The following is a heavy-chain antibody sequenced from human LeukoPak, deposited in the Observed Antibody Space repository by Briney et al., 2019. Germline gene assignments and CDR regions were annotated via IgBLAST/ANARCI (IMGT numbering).Heavy chain of an antibody. J-gene: IGHJ5*02. CDR2: MNPNSGNT. CDR3: ARPHCSSTDCHPPEWFDP. Sequence: ASVKGSCKTSGYTFTNYDINWVRQATGQGLEWMGWMNPNSGNTGYAQKFQGRVTMTRNTSISTAYMELSSLRSEDTAVYYCARPHCSSTDCHPPEWFDPWGQGTLVTVSS. D-gene: IGHD2-2*01. V-gene: IGHV1-8*01. CDR1: GYTFTNYD.